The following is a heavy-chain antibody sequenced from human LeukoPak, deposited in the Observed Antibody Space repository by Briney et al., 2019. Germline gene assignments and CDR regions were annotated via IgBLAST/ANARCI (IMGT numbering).Heavy chain of an antibody. CDR2: ISYDGSNK. CDR3: ARVGFGESEGWFDP. V-gene: IGHV3-30*04. Sequence: GGSLRLSCAASGFTFSSYAMHWVRQAPGKGLEWVAVISYDGSNKYYADSVKGRFTISRDNSKNTLYLQMNSLRAEDTAVYYCARVGFGESEGWFDPWGQGTLVTVSS. J-gene: IGHJ5*02. D-gene: IGHD3-10*01. CDR1: GFTFSSYA.